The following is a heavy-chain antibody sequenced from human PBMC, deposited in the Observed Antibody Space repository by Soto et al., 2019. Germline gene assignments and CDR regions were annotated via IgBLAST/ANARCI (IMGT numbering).Heavy chain of an antibody. CDR2: VSAFNGNT. CDR3: ARSTGGWFGESDY. J-gene: IGHJ4*02. Sequence: QVQLVQSGAEVKKPGASVKVSCKTSGYTFTTYGITWVRQAPGQGLEWMGWVSAFNGNTNYAQKFQGRVTMTTDRSASTAYMELRSLSSDDTAVYYCARSTGGWFGESDYWGQGTLVTVSS. V-gene: IGHV1-18*01. CDR1: GYTFTTYG. D-gene: IGHD3-10*01.